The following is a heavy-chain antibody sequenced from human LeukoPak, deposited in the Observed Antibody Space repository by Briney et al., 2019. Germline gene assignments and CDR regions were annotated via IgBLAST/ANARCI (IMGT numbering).Heavy chain of an antibody. CDR2: ISSSSSTI. CDR1: GFTFSSYS. J-gene: IGHJ4*02. CDR3: AKRDPLRVFAY. Sequence: GGSLRLSCAASGFTFSSYSMNWVRQAPGKGLEWVSYISSSSSTIYYADSVKGRFTISRDNSKNTLYLQMNSLRAEDTAVYYCAKRDPLRVFAYWGQGPLVTVPS. D-gene: IGHD1-1*01. V-gene: IGHV3-48*01.